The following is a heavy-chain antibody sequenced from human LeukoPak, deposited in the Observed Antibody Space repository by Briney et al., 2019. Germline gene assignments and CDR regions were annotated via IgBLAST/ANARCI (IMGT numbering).Heavy chain of an antibody. J-gene: IGHJ4*02. CDR2: ISSSSSYI. D-gene: IGHD6-13*01. V-gene: IGHV3-21*01. CDR1: GFTVSSNY. Sequence: GGSLRLSCAASGFTVSSNYMSWVRQAPGKGLEWVSSISSSSSYIYYADSVKGRFTISRDNAKNSLYLQMNSLRAEDTAVYYCARDYALSSSWYGYYFDYWGQGTLVTVSS. CDR3: ARDYALSSSWYGYYFDY.